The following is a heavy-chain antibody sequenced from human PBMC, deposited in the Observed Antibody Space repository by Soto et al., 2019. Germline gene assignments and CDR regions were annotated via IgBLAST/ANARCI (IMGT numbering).Heavy chain of an antibody. Sequence: PSQTLSLTCAIFGDSLSSNSAIWNWFRQSPSRGLEWLGRTYYTSKWYNDYAVSVKSRISINPDTSKNQVSLQLNSVTPEDTAVNYCARGVPVNCYKNYDRDVWGKGTTVTVS. V-gene: IGHV6-1*01. CDR2: TYYTSKWYN. D-gene: IGHD1-1*01. CDR1: GDSLSSNSAI. CDR3: ARGVPVNCYKNYDRDV. J-gene: IGHJ6*03.